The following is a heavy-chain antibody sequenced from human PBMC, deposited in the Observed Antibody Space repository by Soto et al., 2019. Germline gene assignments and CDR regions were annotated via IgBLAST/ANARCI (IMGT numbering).Heavy chain of an antibody. D-gene: IGHD2-2*01. J-gene: IGHJ5*02. V-gene: IGHV3-7*04. CDR3: ARGGDIVVVPAIENWFDP. Sequence: GGSLRLSCAASGFTFSNYWMSWVRQAPGKGLEWVANIKEDGGEKFYVDSVRGRFTISRDNAKNSVYLQMNSLRAEDTAVYYCARGGDIVVVPAIENWFDPWGQGTLVTVSS. CDR1: GFTFSNYW. CDR2: IKEDGGEK.